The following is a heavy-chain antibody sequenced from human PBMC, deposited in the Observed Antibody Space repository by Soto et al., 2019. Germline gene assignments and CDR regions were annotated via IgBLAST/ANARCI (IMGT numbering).Heavy chain of an antibody. Sequence: GASVKVSCKASGGTFSSYAISWVRQAPGQGLEWMGGIIPIFGTANYAQKFQGRVTITADESTSTAYMELSSLRSEDTAVYYCARLYSGYDYPDYWGQGTLVTVSS. V-gene: IGHV1-69*13. J-gene: IGHJ4*02. CDR2: IIPIFGTA. D-gene: IGHD5-12*01. CDR3: ARLYSGYDYPDY. CDR1: GGTFSSYA.